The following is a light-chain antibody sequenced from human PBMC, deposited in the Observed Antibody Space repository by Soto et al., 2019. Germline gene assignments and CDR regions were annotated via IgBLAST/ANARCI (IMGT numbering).Light chain of an antibody. J-gene: IGKJ4*01. V-gene: IGKV3-11*01. CDR1: QSVGAQ. CDR3: QQRNDWGS. CDR2: GAS. Sequence: EVVLTQYPATLSLSPGERATLSCSSSQSVGAQFAWYQQKPGQSPRLLIYGASNRASGISARFSGSGSGTDFTLTIASLEPEDSAVYYCQQRNDWGSFGGATRVEIK.